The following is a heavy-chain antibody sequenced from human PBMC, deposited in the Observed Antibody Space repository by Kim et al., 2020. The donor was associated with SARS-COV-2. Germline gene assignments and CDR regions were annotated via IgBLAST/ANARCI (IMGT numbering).Heavy chain of an antibody. J-gene: IGHJ5*02. CDR2: INYNSGRI. CDR3: AKARLTDSNWFDP. Sequence: GGSLRLSCAASGFSFDDSAMHWVRQAPGKGLEWVSGINYNSGRIDYADSVKGRFTISRDNAKNSLYLQMNSLRDEDTALYFCAKARLTDSNWFDPWGQGTLVTVSS. CDR1: GFSFDDSA. V-gene: IGHV3-9*01. D-gene: IGHD6-25*01.